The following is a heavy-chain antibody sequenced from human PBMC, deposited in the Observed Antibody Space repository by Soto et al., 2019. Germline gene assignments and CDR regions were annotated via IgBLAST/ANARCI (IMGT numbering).Heavy chain of an antibody. D-gene: IGHD2-8*01. J-gene: IGHJ4*01. Sequence: EVQLLESGGGLVQPGGALRLSCTASGFTFSSYAMSWVRQAPGKELEWVSTISGHSGKTNYAESVKGRFSISRDNSKNTVHLQLDSLRAEVTAVYFCAKLGFVLMELYYFHQWGHGTLVTVSS. CDR2: ISGHSGKT. CDR1: GFTFSSYA. V-gene: IGHV3-23*01. CDR3: AKLGFVLMELYYFHQ.